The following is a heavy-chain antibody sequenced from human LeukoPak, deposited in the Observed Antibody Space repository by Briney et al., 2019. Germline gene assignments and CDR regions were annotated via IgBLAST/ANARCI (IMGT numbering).Heavy chain of an antibody. CDR2: IYYTRST. J-gene: IGHJ5*02. V-gene: IGHV4-59*01. Sequence: SETLSLTCTVSGGSISSYYWSWIRQPPGKGLEWIGYIYYTRSTHYNPSLKSRVTISVDTSKNQFSLKLSSVTAADTAVYYCARDFGGILTGYWFDPWGQGTLVTVSS. D-gene: IGHD3-9*01. CDR3: ARDFGGILTGYWFDP. CDR1: GGSISSYY.